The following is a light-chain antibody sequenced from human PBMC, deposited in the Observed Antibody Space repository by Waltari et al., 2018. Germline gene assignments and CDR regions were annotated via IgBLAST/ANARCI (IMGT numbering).Light chain of an antibody. CDR3: QVWDSSSDHAV. Sequence: SYLLTQPPSVSVAPGKTARITCGGNHLGSKRVHWYQQKPGQAPVLVIYYDSDRPSGIPERFSGSNSGNTATLTISRVEAGDEADYYCQVWDSSSDHAVFGGGTKLTVL. J-gene: IGLJ2*01. CDR2: YDS. CDR1: HLGSKR. V-gene: IGLV3-21*04.